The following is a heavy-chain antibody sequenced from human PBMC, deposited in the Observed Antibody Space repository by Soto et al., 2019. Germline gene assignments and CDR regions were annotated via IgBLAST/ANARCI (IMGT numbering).Heavy chain of an antibody. CDR1: GFTFSSYG. D-gene: IGHD3-9*01. CDR2: ISYDGSNK. V-gene: IGHV3-30*03. J-gene: IGHJ3*02. CDR3: ASTLGVLRYFDWLRAAFDI. Sequence: GGSLRLSCAVSGFTFSSYGMHWVRQAPGKGLEWVAVISYDGSNKYYADSVKGRFTISRDNSKNTLYLQMNSLRAEDTAVYYCASTLGVLRYFDWLRAAFDIWGQGTMVTVSS.